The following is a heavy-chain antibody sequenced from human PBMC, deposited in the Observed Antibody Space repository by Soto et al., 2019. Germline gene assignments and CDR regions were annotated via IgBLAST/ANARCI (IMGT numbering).Heavy chain of an antibody. CDR1: GDSVSSNSAA. CDR3: ARASGKRNYYGMDV. V-gene: IGHV6-1*01. J-gene: IGHJ6*02. Sequence: QTLSLTCAISGDSVSSNSAAWNCIRQSPSGGLEWLGRTYYRSKWYNDYAVSVKSRITINPDTSKNQFSLQLNSVTPEDTAVYYCARASGKRNYYGMDVWGQGTTVTVSS. D-gene: IGHD3-10*01. CDR2: TYYRSKWYN.